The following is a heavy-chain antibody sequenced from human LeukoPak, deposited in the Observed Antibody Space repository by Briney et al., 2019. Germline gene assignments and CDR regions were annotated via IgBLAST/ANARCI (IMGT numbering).Heavy chain of an antibody. Sequence: GGSLRLSCAASGFTFSSYAMNWVRQAPGKGLEWVSGISGSGGSTYYADSVKGRFTISRDNSKNMLYLQMNSLRAEDTAVYYCAKAVHYDSSGYYYGFDYWGQGTLVTVSS. CDR1: GFTFSSYA. V-gene: IGHV3-23*01. D-gene: IGHD3-22*01. CDR2: ISGSGGST. J-gene: IGHJ4*02. CDR3: AKAVHYDSSGYYYGFDY.